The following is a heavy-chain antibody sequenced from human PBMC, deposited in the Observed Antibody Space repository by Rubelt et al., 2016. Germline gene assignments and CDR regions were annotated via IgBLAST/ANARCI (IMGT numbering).Heavy chain of an antibody. CDR1: GFTFSSYS. Sequence: QLGMRGGGLVQPGGSLRLSCAASGFTFSSYSMNWVRQAPGKGLEWISYINYKGSTISYADSVKGRFTISRDNAKNSLFLQMNSLRDEDTAVYYCARDPAYYYDSSVYKHLDSFDYWGQGTLVTVSS. V-gene: IGHV3-48*02. CDR3: ARDPAYYYDSSVYKHLDSFDY. D-gene: IGHD3-22*01. CDR2: INYKGSTI. J-gene: IGHJ4*02.